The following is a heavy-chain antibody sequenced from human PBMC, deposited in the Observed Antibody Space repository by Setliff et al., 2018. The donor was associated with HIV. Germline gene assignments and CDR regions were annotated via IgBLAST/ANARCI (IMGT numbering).Heavy chain of an antibody. V-gene: IGHV3-48*03. D-gene: IGHD5-12*01. CDR3: ARDYSGYDYHTGDY. CDR2: ISSSGSTI. J-gene: IGHJ4*02. Sequence: GSLRLSCAASGFTFSSYEMNWVRQAPGKGLEWVSYISSSGSTIYYADSVKGRFTISRDNAKNSLYLQMNSLRAEDTAVYYCARDYSGYDYHTGDYRGQGTLVTVSS. CDR1: GFTFSSYE.